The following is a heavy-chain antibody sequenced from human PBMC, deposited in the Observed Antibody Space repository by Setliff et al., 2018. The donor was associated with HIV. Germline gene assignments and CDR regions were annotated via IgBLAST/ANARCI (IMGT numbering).Heavy chain of an antibody. CDR2: IKEDGSEK. CDR1: VFTFSNFW. V-gene: IGHV3-7*05. Sequence: PGGSLRLSCVGYVFTFSNFWLSWVRRAPGKGLEWVANIKEDGSEKYYVDSVKGRFTISSDNAKNSLYLQMNSLRAEDTAVYYCARDRMPMASWVPDKWGQGTLVTVSS. CDR3: ARDRMPMASWVPDK. J-gene: IGHJ4*02. D-gene: IGHD2-2*01.